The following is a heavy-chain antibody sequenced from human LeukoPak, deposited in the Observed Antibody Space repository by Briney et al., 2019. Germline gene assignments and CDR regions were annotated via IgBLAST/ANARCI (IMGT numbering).Heavy chain of an antibody. J-gene: IGHJ4*02. D-gene: IGHD6-25*01. CDR1: AYTFTIYH. Sequence: ASVTVSFTTSAYTFTIYHINWGRQATGQGLEWMGWMNPNSGDRGYAHKLQVRLSITRDTSISTVYMELSSLRSEDTAVYFCARTPSFTASGYDYWGQGTLVTVSS. CDR3: ARTPSFTASGYDY. CDR2: MNPNSGDR. V-gene: IGHV1-8*03.